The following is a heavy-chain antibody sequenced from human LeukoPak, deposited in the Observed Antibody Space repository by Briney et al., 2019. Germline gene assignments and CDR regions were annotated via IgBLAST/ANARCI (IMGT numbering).Heavy chain of an antibody. CDR1: GFTFSSYW. CDR3: ARDGYYGSGSYYNGGDSPAFDI. Sequence: GGSLRLSCAAPGFTFSSYWVTWVRQAPGKGLEWVSVIYSGGSTYYADSVKGRFTISRDNSKNTLYLQMNSLRAEDTAVYYCARDGYYGSGSYYNGGDSPAFDIWGQGTMVTVSS. D-gene: IGHD3-10*01. CDR2: IYSGGST. J-gene: IGHJ3*02. V-gene: IGHV3-53*01.